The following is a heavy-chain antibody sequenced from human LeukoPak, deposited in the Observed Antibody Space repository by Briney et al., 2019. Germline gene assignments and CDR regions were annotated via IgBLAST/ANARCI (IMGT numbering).Heavy chain of an antibody. CDR2: IYPGDSDT. Sequence: TGESPKISCKGSGYSFTSYWIGWVRQMPGKGLEWMGIIYPGDSDTRYSPSFQGQVTISADKSISTAYLQWSSLKASDTAMYYCASAMDYYYYGMDVWGQGTTVTVSS. J-gene: IGHJ6*02. CDR3: ASAMDYYYYGMDV. V-gene: IGHV5-51*01. CDR1: GYSFTSYW.